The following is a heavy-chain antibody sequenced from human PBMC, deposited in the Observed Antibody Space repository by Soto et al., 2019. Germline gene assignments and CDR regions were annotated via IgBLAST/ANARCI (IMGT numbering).Heavy chain of an antibody. V-gene: IGHV4-61*01. Sequence: SETLSLTCTVSGGSVSSGSYYWSWIRQPPGKGLEWIGYISYSGRTHYNPSLKSRVTISVDTSKNQFSLKLSSVTAADTAVYYCARVSPIAAHDYWGQGTLVTVSS. CDR3: ARVSPIAAHDY. D-gene: IGHD6-13*01. CDR2: ISYSGRT. CDR1: GGSVSSGSYY. J-gene: IGHJ4*02.